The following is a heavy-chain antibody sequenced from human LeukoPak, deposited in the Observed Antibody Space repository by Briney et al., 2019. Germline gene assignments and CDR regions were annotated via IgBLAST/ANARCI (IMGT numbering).Heavy chain of an antibody. CDR1: GFTFSSYT. D-gene: IGHD1-14*01. J-gene: IGHJ4*02. Sequence: GGSLRLSCAASGFTFSSYTMNWVRQAPGKELEWVSSISSSGYYIYYADSVKGRFTISRDDAKNSLYLQMNSLRAEDTAVFYCARGTRAFDYWGQGTLVTVSS. V-gene: IGHV3-21*01. CDR2: ISSSGYYI. CDR3: ARGTRAFDY.